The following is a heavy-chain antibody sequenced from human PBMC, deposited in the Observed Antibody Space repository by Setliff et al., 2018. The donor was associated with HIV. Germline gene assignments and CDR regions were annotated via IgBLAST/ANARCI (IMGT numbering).Heavy chain of an antibody. J-gene: IGHJ4*02. CDR3: ARRPGGITRARLDN. V-gene: IGHV4-39*07. CDR1: GGSISSTNYY. D-gene: IGHD3-16*01. CDR2: INHSAFT. Sequence: PSETLSLTCSVSGGSISSTNYYFTWIRQAPGRGLEWIGEINHSAFTKYNPSLASRVTMSIDTSKNQFSLLLSSVTAADTAMYFCARRPGGITRARLDNWGQGTLVTVSS.